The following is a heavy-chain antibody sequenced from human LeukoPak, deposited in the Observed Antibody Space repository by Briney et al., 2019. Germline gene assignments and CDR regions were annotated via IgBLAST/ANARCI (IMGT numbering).Heavy chain of an antibody. Sequence: PGGSLRLSCAASGFTFSSYSMNWVRQAPGKGLEWVSSISSSSSYIYYADSVKGRFTISRDNAKNSLYLQMNSLRAEDTAVYYCARALKTTVEIDYWGQGTLVTVSS. V-gene: IGHV3-21*01. D-gene: IGHD4-23*01. CDR2: ISSSSSYI. CDR3: ARALKTTVEIDY. CDR1: GFTFSSYS. J-gene: IGHJ4*02.